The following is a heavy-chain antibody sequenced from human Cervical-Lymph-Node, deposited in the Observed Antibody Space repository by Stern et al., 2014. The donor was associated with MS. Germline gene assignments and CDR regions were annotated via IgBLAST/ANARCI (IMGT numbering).Heavy chain of an antibody. CDR2: FYYLGSP. CDR1: GGSISSSGYY. V-gene: IGHV4-39*01. Sequence: QLQLQESGPGLVKPSETLSLTCTVSGGSISSSGYYWGWVRQPPGKGLEWIGMFYYLGSPISTPPLKSRVTIAVNTSKNQFSRRLSSLTAADTAVYYCASPGFGDSFYFDYWGQGTLVTVSS. CDR3: ASPGFGDSFYFDY. J-gene: IGHJ4*02. D-gene: IGHD3-10*01.